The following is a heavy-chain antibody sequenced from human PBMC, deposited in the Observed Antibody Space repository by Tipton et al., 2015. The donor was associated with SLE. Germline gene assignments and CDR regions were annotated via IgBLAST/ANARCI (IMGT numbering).Heavy chain of an antibody. CDR2: IYYSGNS. D-gene: IGHD6-6*01. V-gene: IGHV4-31*03. CDR3: ARVVNTHYFYMNV. Sequence: TLSLTCTVSGGPISSGGYYWSWVRQLPGRGLEWIGYIYYSGNSNYKPSLKSRVTISVATSKNQVSLKLTSVTAADTAVYFCARVVNTHYFYMNVWGKGTTVTVSS. CDR1: GGPISSGGYY. J-gene: IGHJ6*03.